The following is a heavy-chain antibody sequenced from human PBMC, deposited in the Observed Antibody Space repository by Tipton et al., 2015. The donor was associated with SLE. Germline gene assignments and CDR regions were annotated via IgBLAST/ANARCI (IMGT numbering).Heavy chain of an antibody. CDR1: GFTFTSSG. CDR3: ARSIVATTDFDY. CDR2: INAYSGTT. V-gene: IGHV1-18*01. D-gene: IGHD5-12*01. Sequence: QSGPEVKKPGASVKVSCKTSGFTFTSSGISWVRQAPGQGLEWMGWINAYSGTTNYAQQLQGRVTMTTDTSTSTAYMELRSLRSDDTAVYYCARSIVATTDFDYWGQGTLVTVSA. J-gene: IGHJ4*02.